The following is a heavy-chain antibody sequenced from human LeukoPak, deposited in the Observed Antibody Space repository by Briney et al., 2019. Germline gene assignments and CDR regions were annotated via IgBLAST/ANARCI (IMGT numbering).Heavy chain of an antibody. CDR1: GYTFTSYG. Sequence: ASVKVSCKASGYTFTSYGISWVRQAPGQGLEWMGWISAYNGNTNYAQKLQGRVTMTTDTSTSTAYMELRSLRSDDTAVYYCARDLYYFDSSGYYKRRGYYFDYWGQGTLVTVSS. D-gene: IGHD3-22*01. V-gene: IGHV1-18*01. CDR3: ARDLYYFDSSGYYKRRGYYFDY. J-gene: IGHJ4*02. CDR2: ISAYNGNT.